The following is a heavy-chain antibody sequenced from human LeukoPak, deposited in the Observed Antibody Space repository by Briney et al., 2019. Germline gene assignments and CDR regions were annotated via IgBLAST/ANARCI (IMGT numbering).Heavy chain of an antibody. D-gene: IGHD3-22*01. V-gene: IGHV3-9*01. CDR2: ISWNSGSI. CDR1: GFTVSRSY. J-gene: IGHJ6*02. CDR3: AKGQTYFYDSSGSGMDV. Sequence: GGSLRLSCAASGFTVSRSYMSWVRQAPGKGLEWVSGISWNSGSIGYADSVKGRFTISRDNAKNSLYLQMNSLRAEDTALYYCAKGQTYFYDSSGSGMDVWGQGTTVTVSS.